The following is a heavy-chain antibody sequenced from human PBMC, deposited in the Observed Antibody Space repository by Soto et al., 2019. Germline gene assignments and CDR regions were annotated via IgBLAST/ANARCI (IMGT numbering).Heavy chain of an antibody. D-gene: IGHD6-6*01. Sequence: ASVKVSCKASGYTFTSYDINWVRQATGQGLEWMGWMNPNSGNTGYAQKFQGRVTMTRNTSISTAYMELSNLRSEDTAVYYCARVTPYSSSLAFVYWGQGTLVTVSS. J-gene: IGHJ4*02. CDR3: ARVTPYSSSLAFVY. CDR1: GYTFTSYD. CDR2: MNPNSGNT. V-gene: IGHV1-8*01.